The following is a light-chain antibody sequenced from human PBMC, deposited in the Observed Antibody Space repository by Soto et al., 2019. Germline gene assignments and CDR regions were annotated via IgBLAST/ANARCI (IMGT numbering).Light chain of an antibody. CDR1: QTVSSSY. Sequence: DNVLTQSPGTLSLSPGERATLSCRASQTVSSSYLAWYPQKPGQAPRLVIYGATSRATGIPDRFSGSGSGTDFTLTISRLEPEDFAVYYCQQYGSWWTFGQGTKVDIK. V-gene: IGKV3-20*01. CDR2: GAT. J-gene: IGKJ1*01. CDR3: QQYGSWWT.